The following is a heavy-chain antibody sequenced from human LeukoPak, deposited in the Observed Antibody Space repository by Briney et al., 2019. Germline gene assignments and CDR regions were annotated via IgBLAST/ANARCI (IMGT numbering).Heavy chain of an antibody. Sequence: PSETLSLTCTVSGGSISSYDWSWIRQPAGKGLEWIGRIYTSGSTNYNPSLKSRVTMSVDTSKNQFSLKLSSVTAADTAVYYCARGGFYYGSGEINWFDPWGQGTLVTVSS. J-gene: IGHJ5*02. CDR2: IYTSGST. CDR3: ARGGFYYGSGEINWFDP. D-gene: IGHD3-10*01. CDR1: GGSISSYD. V-gene: IGHV4-4*07.